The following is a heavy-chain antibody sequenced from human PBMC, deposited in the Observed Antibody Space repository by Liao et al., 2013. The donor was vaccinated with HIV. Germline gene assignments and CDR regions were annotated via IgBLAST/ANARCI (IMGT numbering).Heavy chain of an antibody. J-gene: IGHJ3*02. CDR1: GGSFSDNY. CDR2: VNHSGST. V-gene: IGHV4-34*01. CDR3: ARVLWGSSSWYRGGAFDI. D-gene: IGHD6-13*01. Sequence: QVQLQQWGAGLLKPSETLSLTCAVYGGSFSDNYWSWIRQPPREGAWSGLGKVNHSGSTNYNPSLKSRVTISVDTSKNQFSLKLSSVTAADTAVYYCARVLWGSSSWYRGGAFDIWGPRDNGHRLF.